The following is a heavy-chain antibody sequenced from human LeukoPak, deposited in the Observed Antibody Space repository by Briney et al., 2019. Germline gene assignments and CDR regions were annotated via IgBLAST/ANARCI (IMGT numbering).Heavy chain of an antibody. Sequence: PSETLSLTCTVSGGSISNYYWSWIRQPPGKGLEWIGYIYTSGSTNYNPSLKSRVTISVDTSKNQFSLKLSSVTAADTAVYYCARGYCSSTSCYRDWFDPWGQGTLVTVSS. CDR3: ARGYCSSTSCYRDWFDP. CDR1: GGSISNYY. J-gene: IGHJ5*02. CDR2: IYTSGST. V-gene: IGHV4-4*09. D-gene: IGHD2-2*02.